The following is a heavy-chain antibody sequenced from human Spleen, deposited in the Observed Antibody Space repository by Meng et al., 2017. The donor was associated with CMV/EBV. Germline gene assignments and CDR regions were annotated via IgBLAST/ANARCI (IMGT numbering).Heavy chain of an antibody. CDR2: IYYSGST. Sequence: SISSGNYYWSWIRQHPGKGLEWIGYIYYSGSTYYNPSLKSRVTISVDTSKNQFSLKLSSVTAADTAVYYCASESCSSTSCTSGFDPWGQGTLVTVSS. J-gene: IGHJ5*02. CDR1: SISSGNYY. CDR3: ASESCSSTSCTSGFDP. V-gene: IGHV4-30-4*06. D-gene: IGHD2-2*01.